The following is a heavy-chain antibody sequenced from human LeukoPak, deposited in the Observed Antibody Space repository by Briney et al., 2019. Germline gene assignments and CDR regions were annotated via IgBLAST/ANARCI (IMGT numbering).Heavy chain of an antibody. Sequence: GGSLRLSCAASGFTFSSYAMNWVRQAPGKGLEWVSVISGSGGSTYYADSVKGRFSISRDNSKNTLYLQMNSLRAEDTAVYYYAKGGTYSGYDPSYFDYWGQGTLVTVSS. V-gene: IGHV3-23*01. CDR2: ISGSGGST. D-gene: IGHD5-12*01. CDR1: GFTFSSYA. CDR3: AKGGTYSGYDPSYFDY. J-gene: IGHJ4*02.